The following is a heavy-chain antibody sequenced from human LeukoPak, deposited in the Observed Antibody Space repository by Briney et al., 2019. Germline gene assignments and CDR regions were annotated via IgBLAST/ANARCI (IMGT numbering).Heavy chain of an antibody. V-gene: IGHV1-69*04. J-gene: IGHJ5*02. CDR2: IIPILGIA. Sequence: ASVKVSCKASGGTFSSYAISWVRQAPGQGLEWMGRIIPILGIANYAQKFQGRVTITADKSTSTAYMELSSLRSEDTAVYYCARDPQNWNGGRDWFDPWGQGTLVTVSS. CDR1: GGTFSSYA. CDR3: ARDPQNWNGGRDWFDP. D-gene: IGHD1-1*01.